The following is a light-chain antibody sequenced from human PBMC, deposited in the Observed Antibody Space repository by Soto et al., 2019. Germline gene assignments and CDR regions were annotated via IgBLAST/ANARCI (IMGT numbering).Light chain of an antibody. Sequence: DIQMTQSPSTLFGSVGDRITITCRDSQTISSWLAWYQQKPGKAPKLLIYKASTLKSGVPSRFSGSGAGTECTRTISSLNPEDIETDDCLQHGSYPRTFGQGTRLEIK. CDR1: QTISSW. CDR3: LQHGSYPRT. V-gene: IGKV1-5*03. CDR2: KAS. J-gene: IGKJ5*01.